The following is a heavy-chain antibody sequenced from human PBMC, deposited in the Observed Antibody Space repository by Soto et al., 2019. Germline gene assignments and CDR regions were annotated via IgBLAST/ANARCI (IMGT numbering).Heavy chain of an antibody. Sequence: HLVQSGPEVKKPGSSITVSCKTSGDTFTNFGLSWVRQAPGQGLEWMGWLATYNSNRNYAQKFKGRLTLTTDTSTSTAYMELKSLRYDDTAVYYCATVLMGVVNWFDPWGQGTLATVTS. CDR2: LATYNSNR. V-gene: IGHV1-18*01. CDR3: ATVLMGVVNWFDP. J-gene: IGHJ5*02. CDR1: GDTFTNFG. D-gene: IGHD3-10*01.